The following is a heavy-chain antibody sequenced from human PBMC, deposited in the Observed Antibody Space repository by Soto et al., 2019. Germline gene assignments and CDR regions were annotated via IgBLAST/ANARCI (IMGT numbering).Heavy chain of an antibody. CDR2: ISAYNGNT. V-gene: IGHV1-18*01. J-gene: IGHJ4*02. D-gene: IGHD3-16*01. CDR3: ASGGLPSMSGSFDY. Sequence: PSVKVSCKASGYAFASYGISWVRQAPGQGLEWMGWISAYNGNTNYAQKLQGRVTMTTDTSTSTAYMELRSLRSDDTAVYYCASGGLPSMSGSFDYWGQGTLVTVSS. CDR1: GYAFASYG.